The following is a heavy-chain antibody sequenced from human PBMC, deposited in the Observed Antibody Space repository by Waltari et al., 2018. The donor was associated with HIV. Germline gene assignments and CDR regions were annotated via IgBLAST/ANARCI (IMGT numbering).Heavy chain of an antibody. J-gene: IGHJ4*02. CDR3: ARRIQFDTSGYHYFDY. Sequence: HLQLQESGPGLVKPSEPLSLTCLVSGASILHNTYNWAWVRQPPGRGLAWIGTSHGDGSTVSSPSLESRVTVSVDTSNNRFSLKVTSVTAADTAIYYCARRIQFDTSGYHYFDYWGQGTPAIVSS. CDR1: GASILHNTYN. V-gene: IGHV4-39*01. D-gene: IGHD3-22*01. CDR2: SHGDGST.